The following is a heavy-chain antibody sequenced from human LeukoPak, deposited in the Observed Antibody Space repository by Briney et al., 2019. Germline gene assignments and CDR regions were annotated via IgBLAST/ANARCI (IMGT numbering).Heavy chain of an antibody. CDR2: IYYSGST. CDR1: GGSISSYY. CDR3: AKSNGYGLVDI. D-gene: IGHD3-10*01. Sequence: PSETLSLTCTVPGGSISSYYWSWIRQPPGKGLEWIGYIYYSGSTNYNPSLRSRVTISLDTSRNQFSLKLNSVTAADTAVYYCAKSNGYGLVDIWGQGTMVTVSS. J-gene: IGHJ3*02. V-gene: IGHV4-59*12.